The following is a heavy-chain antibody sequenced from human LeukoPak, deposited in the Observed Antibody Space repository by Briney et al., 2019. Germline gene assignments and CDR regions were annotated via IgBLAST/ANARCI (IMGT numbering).Heavy chain of an antibody. J-gene: IGHJ4*02. CDR3: ARDRD. V-gene: IGHV3-7*01. CDR2: IKQDGSEK. CDR1: GFTLSSYC. Sequence: GSLRLSRAGSGFTLSSYCVRWVRQGPGKGLEWVANIKQDGSEKYYVDSVKGRFTISRDNAKNSLHLQMNSLRAEDTAVYYCARDRDWGQGTLVTVSS.